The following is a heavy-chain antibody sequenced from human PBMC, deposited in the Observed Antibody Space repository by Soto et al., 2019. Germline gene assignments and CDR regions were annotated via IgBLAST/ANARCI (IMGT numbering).Heavy chain of an antibody. J-gene: IGHJ4*02. D-gene: IGHD1-7*01. V-gene: IGHV4-30-2*01. CDR1: GGSISSGGYS. CDR2: IYHSGST. CDR3: ARAENWNYEYFDY. Sequence: SETMSLTYAVSGGSISSGGYSWSWIRQPPGKGLEWIGYIYHSGSTYYNPSLKSRVTISVDRSKNQFSLKLSSVTAADTAVYYGARAENWNYEYFDYWGQGTLVTVSS.